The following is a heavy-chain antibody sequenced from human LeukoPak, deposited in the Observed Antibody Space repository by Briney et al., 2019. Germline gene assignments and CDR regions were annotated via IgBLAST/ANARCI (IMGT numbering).Heavy chain of an antibody. CDR2: FSGSDGTT. CDR1: GFTFGSYA. V-gene: IGHV3-23*01. D-gene: IGHD4/OR15-4a*01. Sequence: GGSLRLSCAASGFTFGSYAMSWVRQAPGKGLEWLSAFSGSDGTTYYADSVKGRFTISRDNSKNMLYLQMNSLRAEDTAVYYCAKESGALGAPLYDYWGQGTLVTGSS. CDR3: AKESGALGAPLYDY. J-gene: IGHJ4*02.